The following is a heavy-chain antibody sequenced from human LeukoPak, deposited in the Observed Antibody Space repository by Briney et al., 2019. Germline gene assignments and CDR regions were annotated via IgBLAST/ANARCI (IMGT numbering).Heavy chain of an antibody. D-gene: IGHD2-2*01. Sequence: GGSLRLSCAASGFTFSSYWMHWVRQPPGKGLVWVSRINPDGSVTTHADSVEGRFTISRDNAKNSLYLQMNSLRAEDTAVYYCARDSGYCSSTGCYVHYFDYWGQGTLVTVSS. V-gene: IGHV3-74*01. CDR1: GFTFSSYW. CDR2: INPDGSVT. CDR3: ARDSGYCSSTGCYVHYFDY. J-gene: IGHJ4*02.